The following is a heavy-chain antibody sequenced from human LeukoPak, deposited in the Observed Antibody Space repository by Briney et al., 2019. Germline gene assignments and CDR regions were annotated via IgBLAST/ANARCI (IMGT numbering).Heavy chain of an antibody. CDR1: GFTFSSYG. J-gene: IGHJ4*02. CDR2: ISYDGSNK. D-gene: IGHD3-10*01. CDR3: ARDKLGRGVITATIDY. Sequence: GRSLRLSCAASGFTFSSYGMHWVRQAPGKGLEWVAVISYDGSNKYYADSVKGRFTISRDNSKNTLYLQMNSLRAEDTAVYYCARDKLGRGVITATIDYWGQGTLVTVSS. V-gene: IGHV3-30*03.